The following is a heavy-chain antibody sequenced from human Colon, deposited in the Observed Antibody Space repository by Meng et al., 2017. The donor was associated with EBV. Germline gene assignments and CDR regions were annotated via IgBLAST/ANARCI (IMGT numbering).Heavy chain of an antibody. CDR2: IYYSGST. Sequence: QVRRQESGPGLVKPSQHLPPTCTVSGCSVSSGGYYWTWIRQHPGKGLEWFGHIYYSGSTFYNPSLKRRVIISIDTSKNQFSLNLRSVTAADTAVYYCARVSSGWDYFDYWGQGTLATVSS. CDR1: GCSVSSGGYY. J-gene: IGHJ4*02. D-gene: IGHD6-19*01. CDR3: ARVSSGWDYFDY. V-gene: IGHV4-31*03.